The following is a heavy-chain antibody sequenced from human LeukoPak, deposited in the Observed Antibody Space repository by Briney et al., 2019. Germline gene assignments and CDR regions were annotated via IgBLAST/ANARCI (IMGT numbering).Heavy chain of an antibody. CDR3: ARHLKYSSGWFPDV. V-gene: IGHV3-23*01. Sequence: GGSLRLSCAASGFTFSSYAMSWVRQAPGKGLEWVSAISGSGGSTYYADSVKGRFTISRDNSKNTLYLQMNSLRVEDTAIYYCARHLKYSSGWFPDVWGQGTLVTVSS. CDR1: GFTFSSYA. D-gene: IGHD6-19*01. J-gene: IGHJ4*02. CDR2: ISGSGGST.